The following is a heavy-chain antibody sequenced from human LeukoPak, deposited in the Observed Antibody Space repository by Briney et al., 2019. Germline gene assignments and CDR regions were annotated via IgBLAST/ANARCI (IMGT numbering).Heavy chain of an antibody. Sequence: ASVKVSCKASGYTFTGYYMHWVRQAPGQGLEWMGWINPNSGGTNYAQKFQGRVTMTRDTSISTAYMELSRLRSDDTAVYYCARSNWGWGAFDIWGQGTMVTVSS. CDR2: INPNSGGT. V-gene: IGHV1-2*02. J-gene: IGHJ3*02. CDR1: GYTFTGYY. CDR3: ARSNWGWGAFDI. D-gene: IGHD7-27*01.